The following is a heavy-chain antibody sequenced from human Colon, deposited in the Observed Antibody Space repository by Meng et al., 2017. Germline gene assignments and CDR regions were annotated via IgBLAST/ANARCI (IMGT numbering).Heavy chain of an antibody. V-gene: IGHV3-7*01. D-gene: IGHD6-19*01. Sequence: GGSLRLSCAASGFTFSSYWMSWVRQAPGKGLEWVANIKQDGSEKYYVDSVKGRFTISRDNAKNSLYLQMNSLRAEDTAVYYCARVFSSSGWYREIYYYYGMDVWGQGTTVTVSS. CDR1: GFTFSSYW. CDR3: ARVFSSSGWYREIYYYYGMDV. J-gene: IGHJ6*02. CDR2: IKQDGSEK.